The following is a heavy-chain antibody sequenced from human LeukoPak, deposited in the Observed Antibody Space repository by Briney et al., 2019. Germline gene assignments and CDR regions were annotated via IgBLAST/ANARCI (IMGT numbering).Heavy chain of an antibody. CDR2: IWYDGSNK. J-gene: IGHJ4*02. Sequence: GGSLRLSCAASGFTFSSYSMHWVRQAPGKGLEWVAVIWYDGSNKYYADSVKGRFTISRDNSKNTLYLQMNSLRAEDTAVYYCARDIDYYDSSGYYWGQGTLVTVSS. CDR1: GFTFSSYS. CDR3: ARDIDYYDSSGYY. D-gene: IGHD3-22*01. V-gene: IGHV3-33*01.